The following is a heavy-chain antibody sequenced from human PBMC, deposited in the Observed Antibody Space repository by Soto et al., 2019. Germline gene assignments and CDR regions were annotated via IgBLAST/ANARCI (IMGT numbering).Heavy chain of an antibody. V-gene: IGHV4-59*01. CDR3: AKFFDYGDYRIDF. CDR1: GGSISSYY. Sequence: ATLSITCPVSGGSISSYYWSWIRQPPGKGLEWIGYIYYSGSTNYNPSLKSRVTISVDTSKNQFSLKLSSVTAADTAVYYCAKFFDYGDYRIDFWGQGTLVTVSS. J-gene: IGHJ4*02. CDR2: IYYSGST. D-gene: IGHD4-17*01.